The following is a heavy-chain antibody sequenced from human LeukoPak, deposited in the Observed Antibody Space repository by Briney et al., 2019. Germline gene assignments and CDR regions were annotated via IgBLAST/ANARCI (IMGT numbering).Heavy chain of an antibody. CDR3: AREPFSVTSPPL. Sequence: GASVKVSCKASGYTFTSYYMHWVRQAPGQGLEWMGIVNPSGGSTSYAQKFQGRVTMTRDTSTSTVYMELSSLRSEDTAVYYCAREPFSVTSPPLWGQGTLVTVSS. J-gene: IGHJ4*02. V-gene: IGHV1-46*01. CDR1: GYTFTSYY. D-gene: IGHD3-3*02. CDR2: VNPSGGST.